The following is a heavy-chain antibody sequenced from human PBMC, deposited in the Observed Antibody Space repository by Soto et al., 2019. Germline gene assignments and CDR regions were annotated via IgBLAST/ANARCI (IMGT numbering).Heavy chain of an antibody. V-gene: IGHV1-8*01. J-gene: IGHJ5*02. Sequence: ASVKVSCKASGYAFASFDINWVRQATGQGLEWMGWMNPNSGTTDLAQKFQGRVTMTGDTSTGTVYMALTSLTSEDTAVYYCARVGPPADPWGQGTLVTGSS. CDR1: GYAFASFD. CDR2: MNPNSGTT. CDR3: ARVGPPADP.